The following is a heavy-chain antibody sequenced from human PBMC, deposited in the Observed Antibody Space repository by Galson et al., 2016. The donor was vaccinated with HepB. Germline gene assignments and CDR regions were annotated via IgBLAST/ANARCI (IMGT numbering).Heavy chain of an antibody. CDR2: INPNSGVT. D-gene: IGHD2/OR15-2a*01. Sequence: SVKVSCKASGYAFTGYFMHWVRQAPGQGLEWMGWINPNSGVTKYAQKFQGRFTMTRDMSISTAYVELSRLRSDDTAVYYCARDQAKDFRASNYGMDVWGQGTTVTVSS. J-gene: IGHJ6*02. V-gene: IGHV1-2*02. CDR1: GYAFTGYF. CDR3: ARDQAKDFRASNYGMDV.